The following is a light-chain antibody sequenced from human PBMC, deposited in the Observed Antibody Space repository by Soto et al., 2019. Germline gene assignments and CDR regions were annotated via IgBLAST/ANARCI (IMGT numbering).Light chain of an antibody. CDR3: QQSSRTPNT. V-gene: IGKV1-5*03. Sequence: DSVAIACRASQSINTWLAWYQQKRGKAPKVLIYKASSLETGVPSRFSGTGSGTDFTLTISSLQPEDFATYYCQQSSRTPNTFGKGTKVAIK. CDR2: KAS. CDR1: QSINTW. J-gene: IGKJ2*01.